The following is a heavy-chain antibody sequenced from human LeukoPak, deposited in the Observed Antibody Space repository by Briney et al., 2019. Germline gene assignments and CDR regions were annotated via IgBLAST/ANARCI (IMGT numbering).Heavy chain of an antibody. Sequence: TAGESLRLSCAASGFTFSNAWMSWVRQAPGKGLEWVGPIKSKTAGGTTDYAAPVKGRFTISRDDSKNTLYLQMNTLKTEDTAVYYCMTGYCTSASCTYWGQGTLVTVSS. D-gene: IGHD2-2*01. CDR1: GFTFSNAW. V-gene: IGHV3-15*01. CDR2: IKSKTAGGTT. J-gene: IGHJ4*02. CDR3: MTGYCTSASCTY.